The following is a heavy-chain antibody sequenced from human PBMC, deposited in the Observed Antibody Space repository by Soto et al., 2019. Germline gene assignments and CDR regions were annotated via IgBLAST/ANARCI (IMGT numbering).Heavy chain of an antibody. D-gene: IGHD5-12*01. V-gene: IGHV3-74*01. J-gene: IGHJ4*02. CDR2: INTDGSST. CDR3: VRDRAYSGYDN. Sequence: GGSLRLSCVASGFTFRNYWMHWVRQAPGKGLVWVSRINTDGSSTTYADSVKGRFTISRDNAKNTLYLQMNSLGAEDTALYYCVRDRAYSGYDNWGQGTLVTVSS. CDR1: GFTFRNYW.